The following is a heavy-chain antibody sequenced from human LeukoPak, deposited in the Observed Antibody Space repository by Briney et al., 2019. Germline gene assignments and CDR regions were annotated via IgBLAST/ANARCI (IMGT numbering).Heavy chain of an antibody. CDR2: INPSGGST. CDR1: GYTFTGYY. CDR3: ARDLGYCSGGSCSYYYMDV. D-gene: IGHD2-15*01. V-gene: IGHV1-46*01. J-gene: IGHJ6*03. Sequence: GASVKVSCKASGYTFTGYYMHWVRQAPGQGLEWMGIINPSGGSTSYAQKFQGRVTMTRDMSTSTVYMELSSLRSEDTAVYYCARDLGYCSGGSCSYYYMDVWGKGTTVTVSS.